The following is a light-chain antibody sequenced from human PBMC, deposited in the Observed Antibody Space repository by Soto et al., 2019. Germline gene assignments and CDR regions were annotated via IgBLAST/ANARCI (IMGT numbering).Light chain of an antibody. J-gene: IGKJ1*01. CDR2: AAT. Sequence: DIQMTQSPSSLSASVGDRVTITCRASQSISSYLNWYQHKPGKVPNLLIYAATTLQSGVPSRFSGSGSGTDFTLTISSLQPEDFATYYCQQSYSNPRTFGQGTKVDIK. CDR3: QQSYSNPRT. V-gene: IGKV1-39*01. CDR1: QSISSY.